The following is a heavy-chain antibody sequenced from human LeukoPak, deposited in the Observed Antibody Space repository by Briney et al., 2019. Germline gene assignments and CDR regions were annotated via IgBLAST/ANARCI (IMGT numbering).Heavy chain of an antibody. D-gene: IGHD3-3*01. CDR1: GYTFTSYA. J-gene: IGHJ6*02. CDR3: ARDLVPTYYDFWSGYPPPRYGMDV. Sequence: SVKVSCKASGYTFTSYAISWVRQAPGQGLEWMGGIIPIFGTANYAQKFQGRVTITADESTSTAYMELSSLRSEDTAVYYCARDLVPTYYDFWSGYPPPRYGMDVWGQGTTVTVSS. V-gene: IGHV1-69*13. CDR2: IIPIFGTA.